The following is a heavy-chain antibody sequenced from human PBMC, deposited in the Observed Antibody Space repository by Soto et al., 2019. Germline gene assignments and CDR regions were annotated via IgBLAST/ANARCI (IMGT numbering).Heavy chain of an antibody. CDR2: ISAYNGDT. D-gene: IGHD2-2*01. Sequence: QLVQSGAEVKKPGASVNVSCKASGYTFTNYAMTWVRQAPGQGLEWMGWISAYNGDTKYAQNFQGRVTMTTDTSTSTGYMELRSLRSDDTAVYYCARGGSSWFDPWGQGTLVTVSS. J-gene: IGHJ5*02. CDR1: GYTFTNYA. CDR3: ARGGSSWFDP. V-gene: IGHV1-18*01.